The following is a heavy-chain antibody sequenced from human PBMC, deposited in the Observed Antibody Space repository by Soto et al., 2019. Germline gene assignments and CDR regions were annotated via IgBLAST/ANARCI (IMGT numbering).Heavy chain of an antibody. Sequence: SETMSLTCAVSSGSISSSNWWSWVRQPPGEGLEWIGEIYHSGSTNYNPSLKSRVTISVDKSKNQFSLKLSSVTAADTAVYYCARLPAAPQDDDNWFDPWGQGTLVTVSS. V-gene: IGHV4-4*02. CDR3: ARLPAAPQDDDNWFDP. CDR2: IYHSGST. J-gene: IGHJ5*02. CDR1: SGSISSSNW. D-gene: IGHD2-2*01.